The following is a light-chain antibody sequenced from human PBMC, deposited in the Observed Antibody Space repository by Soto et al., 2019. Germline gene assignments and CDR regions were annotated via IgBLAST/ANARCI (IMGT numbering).Light chain of an antibody. CDR1: KNDIGVYDF. Sequence: QSALTQPPSASGSPGQSVTISCTGTKNDIGVYDFVSWYQHHPGKAPRLIIYEVFQRPSGVPDRFSGSKPGNTASLTVSGLQAADDADYCCKSYAGSYTYVFGSGTKVTVL. J-gene: IGLJ1*01. CDR3: KSYAGSYTYV. CDR2: EVF. V-gene: IGLV2-8*01.